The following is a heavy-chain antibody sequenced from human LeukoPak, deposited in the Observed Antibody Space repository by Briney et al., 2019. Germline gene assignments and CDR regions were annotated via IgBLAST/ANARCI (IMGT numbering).Heavy chain of an antibody. D-gene: IGHD3/OR15-3a*01. Sequence: PSETLSLTCSVSGGSISTGGHCWSWIRQHPGKGLEWIGSIYNSGSTYYNPSLKSRVSISVDTSKNQFSLKLSSVTAADTAVYYCARGEGLWTYYGMDVWGQGTTVTVSS. CDR1: GGSISTGGHC. CDR3: ARGEGLWTYYGMDV. V-gene: IGHV4-31*03. J-gene: IGHJ6*02. CDR2: IYNSGST.